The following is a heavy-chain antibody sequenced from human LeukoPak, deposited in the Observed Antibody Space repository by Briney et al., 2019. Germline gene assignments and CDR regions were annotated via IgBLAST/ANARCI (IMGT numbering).Heavy chain of an antibody. J-gene: IGHJ4*02. CDR2: IYQSGRT. D-gene: IGHD6-19*01. CDR3: VRTLALRSGSLDY. V-gene: IGHV4-4*02. CDR1: GGSISSSDW. Sequence: SGTLSLTCAVSGGSISSSDWWNWVRQPPGKGLEWIGEIYQSGRTNYNPSLETRVAISVDKSKNQFSLKLSSVTAADTAVYYCVRTLALRSGSLDYWGQGTLVTVSS.